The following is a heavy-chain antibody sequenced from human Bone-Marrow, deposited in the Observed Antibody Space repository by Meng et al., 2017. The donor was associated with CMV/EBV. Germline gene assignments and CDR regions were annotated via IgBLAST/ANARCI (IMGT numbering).Heavy chain of an antibody. CDR2: INPSGGST. J-gene: IGHJ6*02. D-gene: IGHD3-3*01. Sequence: ASVKVSCKASGYTFTSYYMHWVRQAPGQGLEWMGIINPSGGSTSYAQKFQGRVTMTRDTSTSTVYMELSSLRSEDTAVYYCARDEGDITIFGVVIISSGMDVWGQGTTFTVSS. CDR1: GYTFTSYY. V-gene: IGHV1-46*01. CDR3: ARDEGDITIFGVVIISSGMDV.